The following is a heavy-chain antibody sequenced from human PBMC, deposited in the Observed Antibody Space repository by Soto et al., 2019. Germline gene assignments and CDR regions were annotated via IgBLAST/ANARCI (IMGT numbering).Heavy chain of an antibody. D-gene: IGHD2-8*01. CDR3: ARGMGNFDY. J-gene: IGHJ4*02. Sequence: SAPLSLTCTFSGGSISSYYWSWIRQPPGKGLEWIGYIYYSGSTNYNPSLKSRVTISVDTSKNQFSLKLSSVTAADTAVYYCARGMGNFDYWGQGTLVTVSS. CDR2: IYYSGST. CDR1: GGSISSYY. V-gene: IGHV4-59*01.